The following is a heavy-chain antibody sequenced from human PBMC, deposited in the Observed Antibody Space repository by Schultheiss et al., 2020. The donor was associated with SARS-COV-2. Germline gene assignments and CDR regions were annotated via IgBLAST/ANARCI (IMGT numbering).Heavy chain of an antibody. V-gene: IGHV1-69*05. CDR3: AAPRPGIAMVDYYYYGMDV. CDR2: IIPIFGTA. J-gene: IGHJ6*02. D-gene: IGHD5-18*01. CDR1: GGTFSSYA. Sequence: SVKVSCKASGGTFSSYAISWVRQAPGQGLEWMGGIIPIFGTANYAQKFQERVTITRDMSTSTAYMELSSLRSEDTAVYYCAAPRPGIAMVDYYYYGMDVWGQGTTVTVSS.